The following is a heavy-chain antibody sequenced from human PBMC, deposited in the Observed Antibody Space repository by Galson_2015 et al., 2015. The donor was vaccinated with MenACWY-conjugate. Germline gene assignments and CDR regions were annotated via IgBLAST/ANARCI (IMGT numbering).Heavy chain of an antibody. CDR2: IKSKTDGGTT. CDR1: GFTFSNAW. Sequence: SLRLSCAASGFTFSNAWMSWVRQAPGKGLEWVGRIKSKTDGGTTDYAAPVKGRFTISRDDSKNTLYLQMNSLKTEDTAVYYCTTDFIPDVSFDYWGRGTLVTVSS. J-gene: IGHJ4*02. CDR3: TTDFIPDVSFDY. V-gene: IGHV3-15*01.